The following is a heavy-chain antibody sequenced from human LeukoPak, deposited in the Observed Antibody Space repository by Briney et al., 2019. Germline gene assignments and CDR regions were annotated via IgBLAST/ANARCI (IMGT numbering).Heavy chain of an antibody. CDR2: INHSGST. J-gene: IGHJ4*02. D-gene: IGHD6-19*01. V-gene: IGHV4-34*01. CDR3: ARDRIAVAGTGEYYFDY. CDR1: GGSFSGYY. Sequence: SETLSLTCAVYGGSFSGYYWSWIRQPPGKGLEWIGEINHSGSTNYNPSLKSRVTISVDTSKNQFSLKLSSVTAADTAVYYCARDRIAVAGTGEYYFDYWGQGTLVTVSS.